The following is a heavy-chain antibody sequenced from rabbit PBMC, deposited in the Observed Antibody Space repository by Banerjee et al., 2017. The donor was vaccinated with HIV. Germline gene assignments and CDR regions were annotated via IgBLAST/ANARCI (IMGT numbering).Heavy chain of an antibody. D-gene: IGHD6-1*01. Sequence: QEQLEESGGDLVKPEGSLTLTCTASGIDFNNKYFMCWVRQAPGKGLEWIGCIYPDSGSTYYASWAKGRFTISKTSSTTVDLKVTSLTAADTATYFCARHFGSGYVGFKFWGPGTLVTVS. CDR2: IYPDSGST. J-gene: IGHJ4*01. CDR1: GIDFNNKYF. CDR3: ARHFGSGYVGFKF. V-gene: IGHV1S45*01.